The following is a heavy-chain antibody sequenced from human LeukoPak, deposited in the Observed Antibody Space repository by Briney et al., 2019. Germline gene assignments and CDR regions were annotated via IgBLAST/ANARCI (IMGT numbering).Heavy chain of an antibody. D-gene: IGHD5-18*01. J-gene: IGHJ4*02. CDR1: GFTFSNAW. V-gene: IGHV3-15*01. CDR3: AKATFSYGYSTCDY. Sequence: GGSLRLSCAASGFTFSNAWMSWVRQAPGKGLEWVGRIKSKTDGGTTDYAAPVKGRFTISRDDSKNTLYLQMNSLRAEDTAVYYCAKATFSYGYSTCDYWGQGTLVTVSS. CDR2: IKSKTDGGTT.